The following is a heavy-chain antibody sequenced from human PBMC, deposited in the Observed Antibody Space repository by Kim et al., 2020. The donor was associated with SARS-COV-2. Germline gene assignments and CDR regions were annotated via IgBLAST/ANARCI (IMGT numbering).Heavy chain of an antibody. CDR3: ARTVLPRYYYYYYMDV. Sequence: SLKSRVTISVDTSKNQFSLKLSSVTAADTAVYYCARTVLPRYYYYYYMDVWGKGTTVTVSS. V-gene: IGHV4-59*01. D-gene: IGHD4-17*01. J-gene: IGHJ6*03.